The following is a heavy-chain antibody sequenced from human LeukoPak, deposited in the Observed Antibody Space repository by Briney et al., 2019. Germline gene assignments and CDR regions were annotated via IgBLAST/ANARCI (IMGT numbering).Heavy chain of an antibody. CDR3: ARRGSGWYNDYYYGMDV. Sequence: GESLKISCKGSGYSFTSYWIGWVRQMPGKGLEWMGIIYPGDSDTRYSPSFQGQVTISADKSISTAYLQWSSLKASDTAMYYCARRGSGWYNDYYYGMDVWGQGTTVTVSS. CDR1: GYSFTSYW. CDR2: IYPGDSDT. J-gene: IGHJ6*02. D-gene: IGHD6-19*01. V-gene: IGHV5-51*01.